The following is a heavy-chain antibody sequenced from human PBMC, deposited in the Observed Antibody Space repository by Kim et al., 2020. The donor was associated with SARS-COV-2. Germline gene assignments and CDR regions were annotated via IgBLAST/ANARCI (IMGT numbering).Heavy chain of an antibody. Sequence: GGSLRLSCAGSGFTFSDYSMSWIRQAPGKGLEWVSYISSGSSYTKYVDSVKGRFTISRDNAKNSLYLQMNSLRVEDTAVYYCASRSDSGNFFDYCGQGT. CDR1: GFTFSDYS. J-gene: IGHJ4*02. CDR2: ISSGSSYT. D-gene: IGHD1-26*01. CDR3: ASRSDSGNFFDY. V-gene: IGHV3-11*03.